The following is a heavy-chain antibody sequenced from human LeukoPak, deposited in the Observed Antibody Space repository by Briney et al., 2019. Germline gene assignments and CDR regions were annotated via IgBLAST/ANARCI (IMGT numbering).Heavy chain of an antibody. CDR1: GYTFTGYY. D-gene: IGHD1-26*01. CDR2: INPNSGGT. Sequence: ASVKVSCKASGYTFTGYYMHWVRHAPGQGLEWMGWINPNSGGTNYAQKFQGRVTMTRDTSISTAYMELSRLRSDDTAVYYCARDGSGSLPDYYYYMDVWGKGTTVTVSS. CDR3: ARDGSGSLPDYYYYMDV. V-gene: IGHV1-2*02. J-gene: IGHJ6*03.